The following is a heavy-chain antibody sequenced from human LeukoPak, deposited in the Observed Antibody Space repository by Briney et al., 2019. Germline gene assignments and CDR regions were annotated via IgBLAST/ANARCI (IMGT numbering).Heavy chain of an antibody. D-gene: IGHD6-19*01. CDR1: GFTFDNYA. Sequence: SLRLSRAASGFTFDNYAMHRVRQAPGKGLEWLSIISWNSGYIGYADSVKGRFTISRDNAKKSLDLQMNSLRAEDTAFYYCAKVRGTYSSGYFFDYWGQGTLVTVSS. CDR3: AKVRGTYSSGYFFDY. J-gene: IGHJ4*02. V-gene: IGHV3-9*01. CDR2: ISWNSGYI.